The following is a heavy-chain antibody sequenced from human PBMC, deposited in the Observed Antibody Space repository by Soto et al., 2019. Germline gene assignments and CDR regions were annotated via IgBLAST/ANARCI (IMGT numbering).Heavy chain of an antibody. CDR3: ARHDILTCYYQHAFDI. CDR2: IYSGGST. CDR1: GFTVSSNY. Sequence: GGSLRLSCAASGFTVSSNYMSWVRQAPGKGLEWVSVIYSGGSTYYADSVKGRFTISRDNSKNTLYLQMNSLRAEDTAVYYCARHDILTCYYQHAFDIWGQGTMVTVSS. D-gene: IGHD3-9*01. V-gene: IGHV3-66*04. J-gene: IGHJ3*02.